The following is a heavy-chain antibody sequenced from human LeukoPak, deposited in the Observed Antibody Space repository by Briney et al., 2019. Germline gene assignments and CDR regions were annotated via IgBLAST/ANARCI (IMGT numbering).Heavy chain of an antibody. CDR1: GGSISNHY. CDR2: IHHSGST. V-gene: IGHV4-59*11. J-gene: IGHJ4*02. D-gene: IGHD5-12*01. Sequence: SETLSLTCTVSGGSISNHYWSWIRQPPGKGLEWIGYIHHSGSTNYNPSLKSRVTISVDTSKNQFSLKLTSVTAADTAVYYCARMGGYSGYATHWGQGTLVTVSS. CDR3: ARMGGYSGYATH.